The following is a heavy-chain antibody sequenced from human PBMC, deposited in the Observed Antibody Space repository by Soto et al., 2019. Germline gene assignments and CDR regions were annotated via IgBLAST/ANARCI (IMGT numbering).Heavy chain of an antibody. V-gene: IGHV3-74*01. Sequence: EVQLVESGGGLVQPGGSLRLSCVAYGFTASSYWMHWVRQAPGKGLVWLSRSNGAGSDTSYADSVKGRLTISRDNAKNTLYLQMSSLRAEDTAVYFCARGARGYGNFDNWGQGTLVTVSS. CDR3: ARGARGYGNFDN. J-gene: IGHJ4*02. CDR2: SNGAGSDT. CDR1: GFTASSYW. D-gene: IGHD6-25*01.